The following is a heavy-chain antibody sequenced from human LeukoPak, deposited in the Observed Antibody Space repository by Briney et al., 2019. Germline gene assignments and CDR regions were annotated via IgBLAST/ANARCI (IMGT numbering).Heavy chain of an antibody. J-gene: IGHJ3*02. CDR3: ARESPLNGAFDI. CDR1: GFTFSSYA. V-gene: IGHV3-30-3*01. D-gene: IGHD2-8*01. Sequence: GGSLRLSCAASGFTFSSYAMHRVRQAPGKGLEWVAVISYDGSNKYYADSVKGRFTISRDNSKNTLYLQMNSLRAEDTAVYYCARESPLNGAFDIWGQGTMVTVSS. CDR2: ISYDGSNK.